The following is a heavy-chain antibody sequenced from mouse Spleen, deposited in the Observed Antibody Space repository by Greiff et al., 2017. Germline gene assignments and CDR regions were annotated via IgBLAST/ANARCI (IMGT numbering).Heavy chain of an antibody. CDR2: ISSGGSYT. V-gene: IGHV5-9-3*01. J-gene: IGHJ1*01. CDR1: GFTFSSYA. D-gene: IGHD1-1*01. CDR3: ARHDGSSYERYFDV. Sequence: EVQGVESGGGLVKPGGSLKLSCAASGFTFSSYAMSWVRQTPEKRLEWVATISSGGSYTYYPDSVKGRFTISRDNAKNTLYLQMSSLRSEDTAMYYCARHDGSSYERYFDVWGAGTTVTVSS.